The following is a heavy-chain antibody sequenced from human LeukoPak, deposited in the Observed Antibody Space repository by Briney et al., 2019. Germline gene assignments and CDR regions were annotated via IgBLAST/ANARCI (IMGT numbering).Heavy chain of an antibody. CDR3: ARGRLKGESLQN. CDR2: MNPNSGNT. V-gene: IGHV1-8*01. D-gene: IGHD3-10*01. J-gene: IGHJ4*02. Sequence: GASVKVSCKASGYTFTSYDINWVRQATGQGLEWMGWMNPNSGNTGYAQKFQGRVTMTRNTSISTTYMELSSLRSEDTAVYYCARGRLKGESLQNWGQGTLVTVSS. CDR1: GYTFTSYD.